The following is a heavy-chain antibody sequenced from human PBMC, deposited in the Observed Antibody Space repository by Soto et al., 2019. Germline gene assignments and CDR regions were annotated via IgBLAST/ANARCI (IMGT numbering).Heavy chain of an antibody. J-gene: IGHJ4*02. CDR2: VDPVLDLT. CDR3: AIDANGSGRFWDY. D-gene: IGHD3-10*01. CDR1: GGIFSTYT. Sequence: QVQVEQSVAEVKKPGSSVKVSCKATGGIFSTYTISWIRQAPGQGLEWVGRVDPVLDLTYYAQKFQCRVAITADTPTRTAYMELISLPSEDTAVFYCAIDANGSGRFWDYWGQGTLVIVSS. V-gene: IGHV1-69*04.